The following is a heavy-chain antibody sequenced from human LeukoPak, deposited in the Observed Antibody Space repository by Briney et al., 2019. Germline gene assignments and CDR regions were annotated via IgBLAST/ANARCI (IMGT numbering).Heavy chain of an antibody. CDR3: ARDRSGIAAAGNNYYYYYYMDV. CDR2: VSGSGGTT. V-gene: IGHV3-23*01. D-gene: IGHD6-13*01. CDR1: GFTFSSYG. J-gene: IGHJ6*03. Sequence: GSLRLSCAVSGFTFSSYGMSWVRQAPGKGLEWVSGVSGSGGTTYYADSVKGRFTISRDNSKNTLYLQMNSLRAEDTAVYYCARDRSGIAAAGNNYYYYYYMDVWGKGTTATISS.